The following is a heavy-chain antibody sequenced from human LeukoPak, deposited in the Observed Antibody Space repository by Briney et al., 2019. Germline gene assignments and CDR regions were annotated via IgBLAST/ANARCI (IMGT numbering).Heavy chain of an antibody. CDR3: ARGDFDGGNSYYFDY. CDR2: IYSGGST. D-gene: IGHD4-23*01. V-gene: IGHV3-53*01. Sequence: GGSLRLSCAASGFTVSINYMSWVRQAPGKGLGWVSVIYSGGSTYYADSVKCRFTISRDNSKNTLYLQMNSLRAEDTAVYYCARGDFDGGNSYYFDYWGQGTLVTVSS. J-gene: IGHJ4*02. CDR1: GFTVSINY.